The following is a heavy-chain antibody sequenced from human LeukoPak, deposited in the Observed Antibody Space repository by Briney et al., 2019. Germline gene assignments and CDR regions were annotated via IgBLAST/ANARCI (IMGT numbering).Heavy chain of an antibody. D-gene: IGHD4-23*01. Sequence: GESLKISCKGSRYSFTSYWIGWVRQMPGKGLEWMGIIYPGDSDTRYSPSFQGQVTISADKSISTAYVQWSSLKASDTAMYYCARPATVVTPWYFDLWGRGTLVTVSS. CDR3: ARPATVVTPWYFDL. CDR2: IYPGDSDT. V-gene: IGHV5-51*01. J-gene: IGHJ2*01. CDR1: RYSFTSYW.